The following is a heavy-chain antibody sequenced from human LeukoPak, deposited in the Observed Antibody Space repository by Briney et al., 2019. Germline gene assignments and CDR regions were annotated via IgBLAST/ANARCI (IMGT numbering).Heavy chain of an antibody. Sequence: PSETLSLTCTVSGGSISSYYWSWIRQPPGKGLEWIAYIYYSGSTNYNPSLKRRVTLSLDTSKNQFSLKLSSVTAADTAVYYCARAPHSSGGTHFEPWGQGTLVTVSS. J-gene: IGHJ5*02. CDR3: ARAPHSSGGTHFEP. D-gene: IGHD6-25*01. CDR1: GGSISSYY. CDR2: IYYSGST. V-gene: IGHV4-59*01.